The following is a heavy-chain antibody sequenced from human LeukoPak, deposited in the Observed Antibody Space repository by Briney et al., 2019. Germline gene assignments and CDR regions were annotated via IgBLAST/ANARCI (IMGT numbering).Heavy chain of an antibody. CDR2: IRTKTFGGTT. D-gene: IGHD3-16*02. CDR1: GFTFGDYV. CDR3: TRGVGSTIWGNYRYSSGSDY. Sequence: GGSLRLSCTTSGFTFGDYVMSWVRRAPGKGLEWVGFIRTKTFGGTTEYAASVKGRFIISRDDSKSIADLQMNSLKIEDTAVYYCTRGVGSTIWGNYRYSSGSDYWGQGTLVTVSS. J-gene: IGHJ4*02. V-gene: IGHV3-49*04.